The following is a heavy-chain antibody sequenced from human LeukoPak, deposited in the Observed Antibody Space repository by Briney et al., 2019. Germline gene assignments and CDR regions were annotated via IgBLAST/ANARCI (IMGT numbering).Heavy chain of an antibody. CDR1: GFTFDEFA. J-gene: IGHJ1*01. CDR3: ARDRMSRAPTYFHH. D-gene: IGHD2-2*01. CDR2: VSGDGGRT. Sequence: GGSLRLSCAASGFTFDEFAMHWVRQAPGKGLEWVSFVSGDGGRTDYADSMKGRFTISRDNSKNSLYLQMNSLTAEDTAFYFCARDRMSRAPTYFHHWGQGTLVTVSA. V-gene: IGHV3-43*02.